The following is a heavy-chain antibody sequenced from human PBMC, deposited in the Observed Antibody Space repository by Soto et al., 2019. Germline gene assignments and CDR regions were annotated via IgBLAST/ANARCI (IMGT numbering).Heavy chain of an antibody. CDR3: ARFVRYSGYDYFDY. Sequence: PSETLSLTCTVSGGSISSGGYYWSWIRQHPGKGLEWIGHIYYSGSTYYNPSLKSRVTISVDTSKNQFSLKLSSVTAADTAVYYCARFVRYSGYDYFDYWGQGTLVTVSS. D-gene: IGHD5-12*01. CDR2: IYYSGST. CDR1: GGSISSGGYY. J-gene: IGHJ4*02. V-gene: IGHV4-31*03.